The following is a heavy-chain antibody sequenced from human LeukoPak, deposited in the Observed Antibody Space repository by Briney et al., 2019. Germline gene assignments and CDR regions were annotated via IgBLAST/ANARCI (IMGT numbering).Heavy chain of an antibody. J-gene: IGHJ4*02. Sequence: GGSLRLSCAASGFTFSAYNMNWVRQAPGKGLEWVSYISSSSSTIYYADSVKGRFTISRDNAKNSLYLQMNSLRAEDTAVYYCARDPGYSSSWYFGGQGTLVTVSS. CDR2: ISSSSSTI. CDR3: ARDPGYSSSWYF. D-gene: IGHD6-13*01. CDR1: GFTFSAYN. V-gene: IGHV3-48*01.